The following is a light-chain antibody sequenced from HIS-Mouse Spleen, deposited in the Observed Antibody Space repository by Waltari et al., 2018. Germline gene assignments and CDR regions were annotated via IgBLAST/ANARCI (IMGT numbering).Light chain of an antibody. CDR3: QQLNSYTPT. V-gene: IGKV1-9*01. CDR1: QGISSY. J-gene: IGKJ1*01. Sequence: DIQLTQSPSFLSASVGDRVTITCRASQGISSYLAWYQQKPGKAPKLLIYAASTLQSGVPSRFSGSGSVTEFTLTISSLQPEDFATYYCQQLNSYTPTFGQGTKVEIK. CDR2: AAS.